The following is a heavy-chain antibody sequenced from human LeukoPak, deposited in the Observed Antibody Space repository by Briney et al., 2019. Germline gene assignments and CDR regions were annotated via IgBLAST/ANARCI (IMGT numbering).Heavy chain of an antibody. CDR2: IYSGGST. D-gene: IGHD4-17*01. CDR3: ARDSDGDYFYY. V-gene: IGHV3-53*01. CDR1: GFTVSSNY. Sequence: GGSLRLSCAASGFTVSSNYMRWVPQAPGKGLEWVSVIYSGGSTYYADSVKGRFTISRDNSKNTLYLQMNSLRADDTAVYYCARDSDGDYFYYWGQGTLVTVSS. J-gene: IGHJ4*02.